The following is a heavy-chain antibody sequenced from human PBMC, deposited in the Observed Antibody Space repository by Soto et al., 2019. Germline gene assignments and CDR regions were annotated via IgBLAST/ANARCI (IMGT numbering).Heavy chain of an antibody. Sequence: QVQLQQSGPGLVNPSVTLSLTCVVSGASITTSNWWSWVRQPPGKGLEWIGEIYQSGGTGYSPSLTSRLILSVDKSRTEFSLGLSAVTAADTAIYYCARGPRSGSYSVDGFDVWGQGTVVTVSS. D-gene: IGHD1-26*01. CDR1: GASITTSNW. J-gene: IGHJ3*01. CDR2: IYQSGGT. CDR3: ARGPRSGSYSVDGFDV. V-gene: IGHV4-4*02.